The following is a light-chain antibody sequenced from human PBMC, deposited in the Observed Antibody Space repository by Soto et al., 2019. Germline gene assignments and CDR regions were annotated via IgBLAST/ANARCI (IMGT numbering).Light chain of an antibody. J-gene: IGKJ5*01. CDR3: QQYANSPIT. Sequence: DVVMTQSPLSLPVTLGQPASISCRSSQSLVYSDGNTYLNWYQQKPGQAPRLLIYGVSSRASGIPDRFFGSGSGTDFTLTINRLEPEDFAVYYCQQYANSPITFGQGTRLEIK. CDR1: QSLVYSDGNTY. CDR2: GVS. V-gene: IGKV2-30*01.